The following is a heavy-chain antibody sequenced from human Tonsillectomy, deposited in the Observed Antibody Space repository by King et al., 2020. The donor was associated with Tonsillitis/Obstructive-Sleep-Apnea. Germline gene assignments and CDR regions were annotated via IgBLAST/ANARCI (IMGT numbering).Heavy chain of an antibody. CDR1: GGSISSGGYY. J-gene: IGHJ4*02. CDR3: ATAYYDSSGYYYFDY. V-gene: IGHV4-31*03. CDR2: IYYSGST. Sequence: VQLQESGPGLVKPSQTMSLTCTVSGGSISSGGYYWSWIRQHPGKGLEWIGYIYYSGSTYYNPSLKSRVTISVDTSKKQFSLKLSSVTAADTAVYYCATAYYDSSGYYYFDYWGQGTLVTVSS. D-gene: IGHD3-22*01.